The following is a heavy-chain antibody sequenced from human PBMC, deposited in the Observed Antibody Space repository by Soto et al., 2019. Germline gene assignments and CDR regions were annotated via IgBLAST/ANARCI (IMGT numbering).Heavy chain of an antibody. CDR3: AKAWGIDY. Sequence: GGSLRLSCAASGLTFSSYWMHWVRQAPGKGLEWVSTISGSGSSTYSADSVKGRFTISRDNSKNTLYLQMNSLRVEDTAIYYCAKAWGIDYWGQGTLVTVSS. CDR2: ISGSGSST. J-gene: IGHJ4*02. D-gene: IGHD7-27*01. CDR1: GLTFSSYW. V-gene: IGHV3-23*01.